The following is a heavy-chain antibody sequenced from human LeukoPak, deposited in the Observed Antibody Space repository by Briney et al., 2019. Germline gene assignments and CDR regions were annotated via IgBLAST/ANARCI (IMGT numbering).Heavy chain of an antibody. CDR1: GGTFSSYA. D-gene: IGHD3-10*01. J-gene: IGHJ6*03. CDR2: IIPYFGTA. V-gene: IGHV1-69*13. CDR3: ARGGSGSYSDYYYYYMDV. Sequence: ASVKVSCKASGGTFSSYAISWVRQAPGQGLEWMGGIIPYFGTANYAQKFQGRVTITADESTSTAYMELSSLRSEDTAVYYCARGGSGSYSDYYYYYMDVWGKGTTVTVSS.